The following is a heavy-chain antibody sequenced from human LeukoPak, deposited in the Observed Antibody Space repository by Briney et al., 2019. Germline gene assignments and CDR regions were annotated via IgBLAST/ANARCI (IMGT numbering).Heavy chain of an antibody. CDR3: AKGFGRGMDV. CDR1: EFTFSSYA. CDR2: ITNSGGTT. D-gene: IGHD3-10*01. J-gene: IGHJ6*02. V-gene: IGHV3-23*01. Sequence: GGSLRLSCAAFEFTFSSYAMSWVRQAPGKGLEWVSTITNSGGTTYYADSVKGRFTISRDNSKNTLYLQMNSLRAEDTAVYYCAKGFGRGMDVWGQGTTVTVSS.